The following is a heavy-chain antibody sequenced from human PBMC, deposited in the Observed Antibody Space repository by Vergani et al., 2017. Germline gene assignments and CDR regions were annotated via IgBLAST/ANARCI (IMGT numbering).Heavy chain of an antibody. D-gene: IGHD3-16*01. J-gene: IGHJ4*02. V-gene: IGHV3-30*02. CDR2: IQFDGSNQ. CDR1: GFTLSNYD. Sequence: VQLLESGGGVVQRGGSLRLSCATSGFTLSNYDMQWIRQGPGKGLEFVAFIQFDGSNQYYADSVKGRFTLSRDFYKNTLYLQMNSLRTDDTATYYCAKHFRGWGIDYWGQGTQVIVSS. CDR3: AKHFRGWGIDY.